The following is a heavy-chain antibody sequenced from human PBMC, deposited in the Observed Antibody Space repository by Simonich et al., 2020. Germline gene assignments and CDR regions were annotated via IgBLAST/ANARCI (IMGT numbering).Heavy chain of an antibody. V-gene: IGHV3-21*01. D-gene: IGHD1-26*01. CDR2: IISSSSYL. J-gene: IGHJ3*02. CDR3: ARGIVGASGAFDI. Sequence: EVQLVESGGGLVKPEGSMRLSCVASGVTFRNYSMNRVRRAPGKGLKWFSSIISSSSYLYYADAVKGRFTISRDNAKNSLYLQMNSLRAEDTAVYYCARGIVGASGAFDIWGQGTMVTVSS. CDR1: GVTFRNYS.